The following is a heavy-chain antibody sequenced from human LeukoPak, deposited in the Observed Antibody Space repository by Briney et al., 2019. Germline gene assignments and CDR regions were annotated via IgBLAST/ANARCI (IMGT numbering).Heavy chain of an antibody. V-gene: IGHV3-23*01. CDR1: GFTFRSHA. D-gene: IGHD2-21*01. J-gene: IGHJ4*02. CDR3: AKDFRIGYSAHFDY. CDR2: IYENGGTT. Sequence: GGFLRLSCVGSGFTFRSHAMSWVRQAPEKGLEFVSGIYENGGTTYYADSVKGRFSISRDNSKNTLYLQMDSLRGEDTAVYYCAKDFRIGYSAHFDYWGQGALVTVSS.